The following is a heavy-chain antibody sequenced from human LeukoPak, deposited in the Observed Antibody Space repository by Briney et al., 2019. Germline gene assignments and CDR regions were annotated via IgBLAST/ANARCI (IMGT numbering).Heavy chain of an antibody. CDR2: INSKTDDGTT. V-gene: IGHV3-15*01. Sequence: GGSLRLSCAASGFTFSNAWMSWVRQAPGKGLEWVGRINSKTDDGTTDYAAPVKGRFTTSRDDSKNTLYLQMNSLKTEDTAVYYCTTGVLYSSGWYGGYFDNWGQGTLVTVSS. D-gene: IGHD6-19*01. CDR1: GFTFSNAW. J-gene: IGHJ4*02. CDR3: TTGVLYSSGWYGGYFDN.